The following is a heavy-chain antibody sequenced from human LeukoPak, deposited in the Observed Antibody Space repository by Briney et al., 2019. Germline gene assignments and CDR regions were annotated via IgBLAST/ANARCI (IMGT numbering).Heavy chain of an antibody. V-gene: IGHV3-9*03. D-gene: IGHD2-2*01. CDR1: GFTFDDYA. Sequence: GGSLRLSCAASGFTFDDYAMHWVRQAPGKGLEWVSGISWNSGSIGYADSVKGRFTISRDNAKNSLYLQMNSLRAEDMALYYCAKDIIRRVVPAAPGAFDIWGQGTMVTVSS. CDR2: ISWNSGSI. J-gene: IGHJ3*02. CDR3: AKDIIRRVVPAAPGAFDI.